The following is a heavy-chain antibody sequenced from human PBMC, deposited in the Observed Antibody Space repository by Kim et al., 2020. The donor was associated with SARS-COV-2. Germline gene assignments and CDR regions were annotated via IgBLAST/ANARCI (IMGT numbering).Heavy chain of an antibody. CDR3: ASPIYCGGDCSSF. D-gene: IGHD2-21*01. J-gene: IGHJ4*02. Sequence: GGSLRLSCAASGFTFSSYSMNWVRQAPGKGLEWVSYISSSSSTIYYADSVKGRFTISRDNAKNSLYLQMNSLRDEDTAVYYCASPIYCGGDCSSFWGQGTLVTVSS. V-gene: IGHV3-48*02. CDR2: ISSSSSTI. CDR1: GFTFSSYS.